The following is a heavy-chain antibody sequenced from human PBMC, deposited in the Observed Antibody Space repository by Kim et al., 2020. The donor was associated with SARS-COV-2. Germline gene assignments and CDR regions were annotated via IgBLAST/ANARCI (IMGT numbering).Heavy chain of an antibody. Sequence: NPSLKSRVTISVDTSKNQFSLKLSSVTAADTAVYYCARSESRSVRGAGYWGQGTLVTVSS. D-gene: IGHD2-15*01. CDR3: ARSESRSVRGAGY. V-gene: IGHV4-34*01. J-gene: IGHJ4*02.